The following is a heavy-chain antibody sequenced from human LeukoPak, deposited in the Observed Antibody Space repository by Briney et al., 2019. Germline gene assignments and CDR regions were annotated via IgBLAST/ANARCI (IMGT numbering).Heavy chain of an antibody. CDR2: FHPEDGET. D-gene: IGHD2-2*01. CDR1: GYTLTELS. Sequence: ASVKVSCKVSGYTLTELSMRWVRQAPGKGLEWMGGFHPEDGETVYARRFQGRVTMTEDTSTDTAYMELSSLRSEDRAVDYCVTGKIYCSTTSCSDDSWGQGTLVTVSS. J-gene: IGHJ4*02. V-gene: IGHV1-24*01. CDR3: VTGKIYCSTTSCSDDS.